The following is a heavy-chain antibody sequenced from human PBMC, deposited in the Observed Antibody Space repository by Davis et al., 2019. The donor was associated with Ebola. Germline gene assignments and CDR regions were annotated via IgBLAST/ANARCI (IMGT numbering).Heavy chain of an antibody. D-gene: IGHD5-12*01. CDR3: GSFVAAKEFEY. CDR1: GLILSDAW. Sequence: GGSLRLSCAASGLILSDAWMTWVRQAPGKGLEWVGRIKTRPDGGTTDYAAPVKGRFTISRDDSKNTLYLQMNSLKTEDTDVYYCGSFVAAKEFEYWGQGTLVTVSS. V-gene: IGHV3-15*01. J-gene: IGHJ4*02. CDR2: IKTRPDGGTT.